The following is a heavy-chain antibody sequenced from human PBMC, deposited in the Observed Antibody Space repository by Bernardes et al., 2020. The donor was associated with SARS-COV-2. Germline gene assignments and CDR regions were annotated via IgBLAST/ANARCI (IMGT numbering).Heavy chain of an antibody. Sequence: GGSLRLSCAASGFTFSSYAMSWVRQAPGKGLEWVSGMSGGGYSTYYADSVKGRFTISRDNSIDTLYLQMNRLRAEDTAVYYCARPFGGSYYDGLDVWGQGTTVTVSS. CDR1: GFTFSSYA. V-gene: IGHV3-23*01. CDR3: ARPFGGSYYDGLDV. CDR2: MSGGGYST. D-gene: IGHD3-10*01. J-gene: IGHJ6*02.